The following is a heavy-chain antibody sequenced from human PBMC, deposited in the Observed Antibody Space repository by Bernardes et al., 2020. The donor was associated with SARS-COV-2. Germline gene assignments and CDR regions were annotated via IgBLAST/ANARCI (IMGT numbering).Heavy chain of an antibody. D-gene: IGHD6-13*01. CDR1: GGTFSSYA. V-gene: IGHV1-69*04. J-gene: IGHJ6*02. Sequence: SVKVSCKASGGTFSSYAISCVRQAPGQGLEWMGRIIPILGIANYAQKFQGRVTITADKSTSTAYMALSSLRSEDTAVYYCARESASSSWNRHYYYGMDVWGQGTTVTVSS. CDR3: ARESASSSWNRHYYYGMDV. CDR2: IIPILGIA.